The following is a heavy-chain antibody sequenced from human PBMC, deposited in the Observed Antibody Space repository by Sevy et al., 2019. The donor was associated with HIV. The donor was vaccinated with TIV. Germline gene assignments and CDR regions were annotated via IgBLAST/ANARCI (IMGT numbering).Heavy chain of an antibody. J-gene: IGHJ4*02. CDR3: AREIAGAGSY. D-gene: IGHD6-13*01. V-gene: IGHV3-7*01. Sequence: GGSLRLSCAASGFPLSTYWMTWVRQAPGKGLEWVANVNQDVSKKYYLDSVKGRFTISRDNAKNSVYLQMNSLRAEDTAIYFCAREIAGAGSYWGQGTLVTVSS. CDR1: GFPLSTYW. CDR2: VNQDVSKK.